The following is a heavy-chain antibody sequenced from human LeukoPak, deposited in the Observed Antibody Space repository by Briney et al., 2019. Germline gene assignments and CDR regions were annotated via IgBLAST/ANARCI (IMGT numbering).Heavy chain of an antibody. V-gene: IGHV4-4*07. CDR3: AREGSATARPFVSNDY. CDR2: IHTSGST. D-gene: IGHD6-6*01. Sequence: SETLSLTCTVSGGSISSYYWSGIRQPAGKGLEWIGRIHTSGSTDYNPSFKSRVTMSVDTSKNQFSLKVRSVTAADTAVYYCAREGSATARPFVSNDYWGQGTLVTVSS. CDR1: GGSISSYY. J-gene: IGHJ4*02.